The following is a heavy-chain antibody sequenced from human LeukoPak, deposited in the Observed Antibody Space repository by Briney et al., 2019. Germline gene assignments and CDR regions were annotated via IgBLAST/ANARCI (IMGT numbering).Heavy chain of an antibody. CDR3: ARADGYCSSTSCYGYYYYYMDV. CDR2: IYTSGST. V-gene: IGHV4-4*07. Sequence: SETLSLTCTVSGGSISSYYWSWIRQPAGKGLEWIGRIYTSGSTNYNPSLKSRVTMSVDTSKNQFSLKLSSVTAADTAVYYCARADGYCSSTSCYGYYYYYMDVWGKGTTVTVSS. CDR1: GGSISSYY. D-gene: IGHD2-2*03. J-gene: IGHJ6*03.